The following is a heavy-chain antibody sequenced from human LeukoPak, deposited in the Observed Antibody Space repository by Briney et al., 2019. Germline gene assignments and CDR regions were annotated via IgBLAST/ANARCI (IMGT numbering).Heavy chain of an antibody. D-gene: IGHD2-21*02. V-gene: IGHV3-30*02. CDR3: AKGSREVTPFGY. CDR2: IHYDGSKG. Sequence: GGSLRLSCAASGFTFSDYAMHWVRQAPGKGLEWLAFIHYDGSKGFYADSVKGRFSISRDNSKNTLYLQMNSLRTEDTAVYYCAKGSREVTPFGYWGQGTLVTVSS. CDR1: GFTFSDYA. J-gene: IGHJ4*02.